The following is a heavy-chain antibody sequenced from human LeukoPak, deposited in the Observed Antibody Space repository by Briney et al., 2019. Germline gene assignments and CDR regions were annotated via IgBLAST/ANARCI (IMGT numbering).Heavy chain of an antibody. Sequence: SETLSLTCAVYGGSFSGYYWSWIRQPPGKGLEWIGEINHSGGTNYNPSLKSRVTMSVDTSKNQSSLKLSSVTAADTAVYYCARAVRNTVWENYYFDYWGQGTLVTVSS. CDR2: INHSGGT. CDR1: GGSFSGYY. J-gene: IGHJ4*02. CDR3: ARAVRNTVWENYYFDY. V-gene: IGHV4-34*01. D-gene: IGHD1-26*01.